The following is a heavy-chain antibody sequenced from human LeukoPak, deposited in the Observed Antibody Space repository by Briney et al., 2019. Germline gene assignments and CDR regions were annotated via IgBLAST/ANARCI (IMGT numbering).Heavy chain of an antibody. J-gene: IGHJ6*03. D-gene: IGHD3-9*01. V-gene: IGHV3-23*01. CDR3: AREMDYDILTGGLYYYYYMDV. CDR2: ISGSGGST. Sequence: GGSLRLSCAASGFTFSSYAMSWVRQAPGKGLEWVSAISGSGGSTYYADSGKGRFTISRDNAKNSLYLQMNSLRAEDTAVYYCAREMDYDILTGGLYYYYYMDVWGKGTTVTVSS. CDR1: GFTFSSYA.